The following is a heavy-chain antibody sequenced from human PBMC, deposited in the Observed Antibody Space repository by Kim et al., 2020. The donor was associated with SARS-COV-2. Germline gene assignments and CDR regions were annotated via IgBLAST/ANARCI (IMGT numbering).Heavy chain of an antibody. CDR2: ISSNGDST. J-gene: IGHJ6*02. CDR3: VKGMGVSVNYAMDV. V-gene: IGHV3-64D*09. Sequence: GGSLRLSCSASGFSFSNYAMEWVRQAPGKGLEYVSAISSNGDSTYYADSVKGRFTISRDNSKNTLYLQMNTLGPDDTALYYCVKGMGVSVNYAMDVWGQG. CDR1: GFSFSNYA. D-gene: IGHD2-8*01.